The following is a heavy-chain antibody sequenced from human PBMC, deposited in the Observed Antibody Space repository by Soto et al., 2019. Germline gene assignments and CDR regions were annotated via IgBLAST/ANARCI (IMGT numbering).Heavy chain of an antibody. Sequence: GGSLRLSCAASGFTFSSYAMHWVRQAPGKGLEYVSAISSNGGSTYYANSLKGRFTISRDISKNTLYLQIGSLRAEDMAVYYCAIFTVTGIYFDYWGQGALVTVSS. CDR1: GFTFSSYA. CDR2: ISSNGGST. CDR3: AIFTVTGIYFDY. J-gene: IGHJ4*02. D-gene: IGHD4-4*01. V-gene: IGHV3-64*01.